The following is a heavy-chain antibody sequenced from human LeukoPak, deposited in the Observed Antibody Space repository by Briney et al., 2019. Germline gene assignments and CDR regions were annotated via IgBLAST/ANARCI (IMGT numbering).Heavy chain of an antibody. Sequence: SETLSLTCSVSDGSINSYYWNWIRRPPGKGLEWIGYMYYNGNTNYSPSLKRRVTMSVDTSKNLFSLKVSSVTAADTAVYYCARGRSNYYGMDVWGQGTTVTVSS. CDR1: DGSINSYY. V-gene: IGHV4-59*01. CDR3: ARGRSNYYGMDV. CDR2: MYYNGNT. D-gene: IGHD1-26*01. J-gene: IGHJ6*02.